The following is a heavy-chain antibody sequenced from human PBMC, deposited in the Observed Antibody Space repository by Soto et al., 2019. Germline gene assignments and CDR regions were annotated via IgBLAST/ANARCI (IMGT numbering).Heavy chain of an antibody. CDR2: ISSSSSYI. D-gene: IGHD4-17*01. CDR3: ARERRVTTVTTGDY. CDR1: GFTFSSYS. V-gene: IGHV3-21*01. Sequence: EVQLVESGGGLVKPGGSLRLSCAASGFTFSSYSMNWVRQAPGKGLEWVSSISSSSSYIYYADSVKGRFTISRDNAKNSLYLQMNSLGGEDTAVYYCARERRVTTVTTGDYWGQGTLVTVSS. J-gene: IGHJ4*02.